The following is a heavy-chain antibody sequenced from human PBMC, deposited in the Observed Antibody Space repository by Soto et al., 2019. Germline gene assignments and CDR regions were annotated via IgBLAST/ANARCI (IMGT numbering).Heavy chain of an antibody. J-gene: IGHJ6*02. Sequence: GSSVKVSCKASGGTFSSYAISWVRQAPGQGLEWMGGIIPIFGTANYAQKFQGRVTITADESTSTAYMELSSLRSEDTAVYHCATIVATIAGPYYYGMDVWGQGTTVTVSS. V-gene: IGHV1-69*13. D-gene: IGHD5-12*01. CDR3: ATIVATIAGPYYYGMDV. CDR2: IIPIFGTA. CDR1: GGTFSSYA.